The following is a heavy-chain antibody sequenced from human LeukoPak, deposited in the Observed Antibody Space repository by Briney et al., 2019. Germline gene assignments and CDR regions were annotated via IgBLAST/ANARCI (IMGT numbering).Heavy chain of an antibody. D-gene: IGHD2-15*01. CDR3: AKWVVAASSNWFDP. J-gene: IGHJ5*02. CDR2: ISGSGGST. V-gene: IGHV3-23*01. CDR1: GFTFSSYA. Sequence: GGSLRLSCAASGFTFSSYAMSWVRQAPGKGLEWVSAISGSGGSTYYADSVEGRFTISRDNSKNTLYLQMNSLRAEDTAVYYCAKWVVAASSNWFDPWGQGTLVTVSS.